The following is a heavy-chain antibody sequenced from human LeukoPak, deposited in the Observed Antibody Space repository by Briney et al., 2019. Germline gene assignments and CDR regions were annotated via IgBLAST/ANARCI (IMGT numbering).Heavy chain of an antibody. CDR2: ISYDGGTK. CDR3: AKDIMAYSTSSWDY. J-gene: IGHJ4*02. Sequence: PGGSLRLSCAASGFAFSNYAMHWVRQAPGKGLEWVAVISYDGGTKYYADSVKGRFTISRDNSKNTLYLQMNSLRAEDTAVYYCAKDIMAYSTSSWDYWGQGTLVTVSS. D-gene: IGHD6-6*01. CDR1: GFAFSNYA. V-gene: IGHV3-30*18.